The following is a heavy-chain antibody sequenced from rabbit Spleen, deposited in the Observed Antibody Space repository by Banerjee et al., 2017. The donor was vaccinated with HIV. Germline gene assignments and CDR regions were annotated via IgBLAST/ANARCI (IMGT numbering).Heavy chain of an antibody. J-gene: IGHJ6*01. CDR2: IDVGSSDFT. Sequence: QEQLTETGGGLVQPGGSLTLSCTASGFSFSSGYYMCWVRQAPGKGLEWIGCIDVGSSDFTYFAAWAKGRFTISKTSSTTVTLQVTRLTAADTATYFCARDTSSSFSSYGMDLWGPGTLVTVS. CDR3: ARDTSSSFSSYGMDL. V-gene: IGHV1S45*01. D-gene: IGHD1-1*01. CDR1: GFSFSSGYY.